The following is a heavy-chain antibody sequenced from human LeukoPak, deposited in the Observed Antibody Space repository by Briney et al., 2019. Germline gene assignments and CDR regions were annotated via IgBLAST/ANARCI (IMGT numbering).Heavy chain of an antibody. Sequence: SETLSLTCTVSGGSISINSYYRGWVRQPPGKGLEWIGSIYYTGTTYYNPSLQSRVTISVDTSKNQFSLKLSSVIAADTAVYYCARRFTGGSYYMDVWGKGTTVTVSS. CDR3: ARRFTGGSYYMDV. CDR1: GGSISINSYY. J-gene: IGHJ6*03. V-gene: IGHV4-39*01. CDR2: IYYTGTT. D-gene: IGHD3-10*01.